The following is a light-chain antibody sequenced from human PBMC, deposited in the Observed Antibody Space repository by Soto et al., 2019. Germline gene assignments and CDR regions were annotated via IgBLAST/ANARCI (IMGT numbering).Light chain of an antibody. CDR3: QQRSNWPLT. Sequence: EIVLTQSPATLSLSPGERATLSCRASQSVSSYLAWYQQRPGQAPRLLIYDASNRATGIPVRFSGSGSDTDFTLTISSLEPEDSAVYYCQQRSNWPLTFGGGTKVDIK. CDR2: DAS. CDR1: QSVSSY. V-gene: IGKV3-11*01. J-gene: IGKJ4*01.